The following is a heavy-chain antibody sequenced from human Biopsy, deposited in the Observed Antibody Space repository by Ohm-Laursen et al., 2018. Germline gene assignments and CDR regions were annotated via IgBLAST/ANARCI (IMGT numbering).Heavy chain of an antibody. CDR3: AKDRYNYIPIGGFSMDV. D-gene: IGHD5-18*01. Sequence: RSLRLSCAASGFTFNNYGMQWVRQAPGKGLEWVAFIFYDGSNTCYADSVKGRFTISRDNSRDTLYLQMSSLRAEDTAVYYCAKDRYNYIPIGGFSMDVWGQGTTVTVSS. J-gene: IGHJ6*02. CDR1: GFTFNNYG. CDR2: IFYDGSNT. V-gene: IGHV3-30*18.